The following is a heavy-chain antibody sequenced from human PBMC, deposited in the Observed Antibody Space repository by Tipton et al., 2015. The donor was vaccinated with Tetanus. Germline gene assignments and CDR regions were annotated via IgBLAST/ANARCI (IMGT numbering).Heavy chain of an antibody. J-gene: IGHJ4*02. Sequence: LRLSCTVSGGSVSSYYWTWFRQPPGKRLEWIGFVSPSGNSNYSPSLTGRVSMSLDTSKQQFSLSLTSATAADTAVYYCARGWSECSSWSCSPFDSWGQGTLVTVSS. D-gene: IGHD2-2*01. V-gene: IGHV4-4*07. CDR1: GGSVSSYY. CDR3: ARGWSECSSWSCSPFDS. CDR2: VSPSGNS.